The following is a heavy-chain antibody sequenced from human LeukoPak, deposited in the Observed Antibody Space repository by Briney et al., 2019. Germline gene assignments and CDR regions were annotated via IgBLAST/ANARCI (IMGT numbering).Heavy chain of an antibody. V-gene: IGHV3-23*01. CDR3: ARATFGATVIDY. CDR2: ISGSGGST. J-gene: IGHJ4*02. CDR1: GFTFSSYA. Sequence: GGSLRLSCAASGFTFSSYAMSWVRQAPGKGLEWVSAISGSGGSTYYADSVKGRFTISRDNSKNTLYLQMNSLRAEDTAVYYCARATFGATVIDYWGQGTLVTVSS. D-gene: IGHD4-17*01.